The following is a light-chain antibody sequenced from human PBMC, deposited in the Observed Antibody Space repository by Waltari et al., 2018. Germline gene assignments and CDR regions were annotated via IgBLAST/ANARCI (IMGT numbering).Light chain of an antibody. V-gene: IGLV2-14*01. CDR2: EVN. J-gene: IGLJ1*01. CDR1: TSDVGGYNY. CDR3: SSYTGSDTYV. Sequence: SALTQPASVSGSPGQSITISCTGTTSDVGGYNYVSWYQQHPGKAPKLMIYEVNIRPSGVSNRFSGSKSGDTASLTISGLQAEDEADYYCSSYTGSDTYVFGTGTKVTVL.